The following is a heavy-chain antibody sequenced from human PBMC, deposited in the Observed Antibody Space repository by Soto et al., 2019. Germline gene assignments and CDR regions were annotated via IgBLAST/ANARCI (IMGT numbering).Heavy chain of an antibody. D-gene: IGHD3-3*01. V-gene: IGHV4-34*01. CDR3: ARRLGVTIFGVGTPNWFDP. CDR2: INHSGST. CDR1: GGSFSGYY. Sequence: SETLSLTCAVYGGSFSGYYWSWIRQPPGKGLEWIGEINHSGSTNYNPSLKSRVTISVDTSKNQFSLKLSSVTAADTAVYYCARRLGVTIFGVGTPNWFDPWGQGTLVTVSS. J-gene: IGHJ5*02.